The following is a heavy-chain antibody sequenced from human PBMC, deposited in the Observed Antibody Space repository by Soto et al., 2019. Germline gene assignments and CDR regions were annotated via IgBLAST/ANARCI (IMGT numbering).Heavy chain of an antibody. J-gene: IGHJ5*02. CDR1: GYTFTSYA. V-gene: IGHV1-3*01. Sequence: QVQLVQSGAEVKKPGASVKVSCKASGYTFTSYAMHWVRQAPGQRLEWMGWINAGNGNTKYSQKFQGRVTITRDTSASTAYMALSSLRSEDTAVYYCARDRNVLLWFGANWFDPWGQGTLVTVSS. CDR3: ARDRNVLLWFGANWFDP. D-gene: IGHD3-10*01. CDR2: INAGNGNT.